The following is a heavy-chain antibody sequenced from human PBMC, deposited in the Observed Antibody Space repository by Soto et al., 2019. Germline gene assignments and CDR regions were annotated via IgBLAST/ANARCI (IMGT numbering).Heavy chain of an antibody. CDR2: IWYDGSNK. J-gene: IGHJ6*03. Sequence: GGSLRLSCAASGFTFSSYGMHWVRQAPGKGLEWVAVIWYDGSNKYYADSVKGRFTISRDNSKNTLYLQMNSLRAEDTAVYYCARVDGYCSSTSCPTPEINPYYYYMDVWGKGTTVTVSS. V-gene: IGHV3-33*01. CDR1: GFTFSSYG. CDR3: ARVDGYCSSTSCPTPEINPYYYYMDV. D-gene: IGHD2-2*03.